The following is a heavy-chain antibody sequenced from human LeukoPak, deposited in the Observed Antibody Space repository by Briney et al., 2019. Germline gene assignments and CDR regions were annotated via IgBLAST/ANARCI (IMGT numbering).Heavy chain of an antibody. CDR2: INPSGGST. D-gene: IGHD6-13*01. V-gene: IGHV1-46*01. CDR3: ARDLVIAAAGTSSDDY. J-gene: IGHJ4*02. CDR1: GYTFTSYY. Sequence: ASVKVSRKASGYTFTSYYMHWVRQAPGQGLEWMGIINPSGGSTSYAQKFQGRVTMTRDTSTSTVYMELSSLRSEDTAVYYCARDLVIAAAGTSSDDYWGQGTLVTVSS.